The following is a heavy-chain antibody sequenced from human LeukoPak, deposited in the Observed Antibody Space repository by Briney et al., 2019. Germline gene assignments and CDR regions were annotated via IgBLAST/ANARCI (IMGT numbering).Heavy chain of an antibody. Sequence: GGSLRLSCAASGFTLSSYWMSWVRQAPGKELEWVANIKYDGSEKDYVDSVKGRFTISRDNAKNSLYLQTNSLRAEDTAVYYCARDIAPAGLFFDYWGQGTLVTVSS. CDR3: ARDIAPAGLFFDY. CDR2: IKYDGSEK. D-gene: IGHD6-13*01. J-gene: IGHJ4*02. V-gene: IGHV3-7*01. CDR1: GFTLSSYW.